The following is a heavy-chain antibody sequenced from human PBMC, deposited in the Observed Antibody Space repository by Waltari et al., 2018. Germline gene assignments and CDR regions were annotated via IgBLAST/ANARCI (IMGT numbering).Heavy chain of an antibody. Sequence: QLQLQESGPGLVKPSETLSLTCSVSGGSITSNRHYWGWIRQPPGQGLEWIGTLSYSGTTYTSPSLKSRVTLSRDTSRNQLSLKLGSVTATDTAVYYCAAYIGASVGTAAFDVWGQGTMV. CDR1: GGSITSNRHY. D-gene: IGHD5-12*01. CDR2: LSYSGTT. J-gene: IGHJ3*01. CDR3: AAYIGASVGTAAFDV. V-gene: IGHV4-39*01.